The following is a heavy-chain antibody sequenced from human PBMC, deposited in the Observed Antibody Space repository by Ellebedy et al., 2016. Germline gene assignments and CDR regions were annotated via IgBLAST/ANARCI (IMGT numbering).Heavy chain of an antibody. V-gene: IGHV3-23*01. CDR2: ISGNGSTT. J-gene: IGHJ4*02. CDR3: AKPLYSAFDY. D-gene: IGHD1-26*01. CDR1: GFSFSGYA. Sequence: GGSLRLXCVVSGFSFSGYAMTWVRQAPGKGLEGVATISGNGSTTYYADSLKGRFTISRDNSKKTLYLQMNSLRADDTAVYYCAKPLYSAFDYWGQGTLVTVSS.